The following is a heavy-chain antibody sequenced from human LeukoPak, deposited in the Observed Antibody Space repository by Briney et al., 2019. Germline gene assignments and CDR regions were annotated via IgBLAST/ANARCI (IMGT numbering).Heavy chain of an antibody. Sequence: XKAXXXTXTSYXMXWXRQAPXEGXEWMXIINPSGGSTSYAQKFQGRVTMTRDTSTSTVYMELSSLRSEDTAVYYCARDVGARNFDGMDVWGQGTTVTVSS. D-gene: IGHD1-26*01. V-gene: IGHV1-46*01. CDR2: INPSGGST. CDR3: ARDVGARNFDGMDV. CDR1: XXTXTSYX. J-gene: IGHJ6*02.